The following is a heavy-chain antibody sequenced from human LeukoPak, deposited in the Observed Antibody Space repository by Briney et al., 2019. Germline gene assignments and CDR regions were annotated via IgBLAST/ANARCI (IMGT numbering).Heavy chain of an antibody. CDR1: GGSFSGYY. J-gene: IGHJ5*02. V-gene: IGHV4-34*01. Sequence: PSETLSLTCAVYGGSFSGYYWSWIRQPPGKGLEWIGEINHSGSTNYNPSLKSRVTISVDTSKNQFSLKLSSVTAADTAVYYCARQEGIAAAGGWFDPWGQGTLVTVSS. CDR3: ARQEGIAAAGGWFDP. D-gene: IGHD6-13*01. CDR2: INHSGST.